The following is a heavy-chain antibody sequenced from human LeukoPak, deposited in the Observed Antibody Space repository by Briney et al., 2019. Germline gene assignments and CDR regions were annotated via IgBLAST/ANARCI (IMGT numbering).Heavy chain of an antibody. CDR3: ASASSGYCSSTTCYATFDY. J-gene: IGHJ4*02. Sequence: SETLSLTCTVSGGSISSYYWSWIRQPAGKGLEWIGRIYTSGSTNYNPSLKSRVTISVDKSKNQFSLKLYSVTAADTAVYYCASASSGYCSSTTCYATFDYWGQGTLVTASS. CDR2: IYTSGST. V-gene: IGHV4-4*07. CDR1: GGSISSYY. D-gene: IGHD2-2*01.